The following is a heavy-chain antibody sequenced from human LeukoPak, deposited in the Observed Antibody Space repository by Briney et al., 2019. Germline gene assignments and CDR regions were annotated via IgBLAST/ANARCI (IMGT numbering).Heavy chain of an antibody. Sequence: PSETLSLTCAVSGGSFSGHYYWVWIRQSRGRGLEWVGVVNHSGITNYNPPLKSRIFISVATSKDQFALKFASVTATDTAVYDCARLLLSVGLDSWGQGTLVTVSS. J-gene: IGHJ4*02. V-gene: IGHV4-34*01. CDR1: GGSFSGHYY. CDR2: VNHSGIT. CDR3: ARLLLSVGLDS. D-gene: IGHD3-3*01.